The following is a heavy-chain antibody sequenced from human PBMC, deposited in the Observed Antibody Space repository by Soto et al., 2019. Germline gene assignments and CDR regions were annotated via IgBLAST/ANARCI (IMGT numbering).Heavy chain of an antibody. Sequence: GGSLRLSCTASGFTFGDYAMSWVRQAPGKGLEWVGFIRSKAYGGTTEYAASVKGRFTISRDDSKSIAYLQMNSLKTEDTAVYYCTRGGPGRAFDIWGQGTMVTVSS. D-gene: IGHD2-15*01. J-gene: IGHJ3*02. CDR2: IRSKAYGGTT. V-gene: IGHV3-49*04. CDR1: GFTFGDYA. CDR3: TRGGPGRAFDI.